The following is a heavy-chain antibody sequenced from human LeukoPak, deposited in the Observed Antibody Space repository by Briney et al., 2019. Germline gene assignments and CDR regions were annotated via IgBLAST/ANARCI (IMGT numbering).Heavy chain of an antibody. CDR2: ISAYNGNT. Sequence: ASVKVSCEASGYTFTSYGISWVRQAPGQGLEWMGRISAYNGNTNYAQKLQGRVTMTTDTSTSTAYMELRSLRSDDTAVYYCARYNPPKYYYDSSGYYYDDYWGQGTLVTVSS. V-gene: IGHV1-18*01. D-gene: IGHD3-22*01. CDR1: GYTFTSYG. CDR3: ARYNPPKYYYDSSGYYYDDY. J-gene: IGHJ4*02.